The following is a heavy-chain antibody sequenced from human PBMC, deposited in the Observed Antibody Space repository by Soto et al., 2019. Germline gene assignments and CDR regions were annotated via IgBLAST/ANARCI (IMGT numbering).Heavy chain of an antibody. Sequence: EVQLVESGGGLVKPGGSLRLSCAASGFSFRTTWMAWVRQAPGKGLEWVGRIKSKSAGETTDYADPVKGRFTISRDDSKDTLYLHMDSLETGDTAVYYCSTGSPCSGSVLDYWGQGTLVTVSS. CDR1: GFSFRTTW. D-gene: IGHD1-26*01. CDR2: IKSKSAGETT. V-gene: IGHV3-15*05. CDR3: STGSPCSGSVLDY. J-gene: IGHJ4*02.